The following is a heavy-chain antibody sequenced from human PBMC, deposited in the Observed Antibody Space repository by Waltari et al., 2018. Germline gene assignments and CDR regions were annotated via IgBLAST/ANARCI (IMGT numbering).Heavy chain of an antibody. CDR1: GFTFVDRG. CDR3: ATTIISPGAFDV. D-gene: IGHD1-1*01. CDR2: ISYEGSDK. Sequence: QVQLVESGGGVVQSGGSLRLSCAASGFTFVDRGMHWVRQAPGKGLEWVAFISYEGSDKVFGVSVKGRFTISRDNAKNTVSLLMNSLKSEDTAVYYCATTIISPGAFDVWGQGTMVSVSS. J-gene: IGHJ3*01. V-gene: IGHV3-30*03.